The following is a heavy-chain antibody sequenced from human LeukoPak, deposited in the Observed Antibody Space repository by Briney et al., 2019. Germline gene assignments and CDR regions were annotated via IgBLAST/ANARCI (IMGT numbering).Heavy chain of an antibody. CDR2: IYYSGST. V-gene: IGHV4-59*12. CDR3: ARASHDYGDYSHFDY. J-gene: IGHJ4*02. Sequence: SETLSLTCTLSGGSFSSYYWSWIRQPPGKGLEWIGCIYYSGSTNYNPSLKTRVTISVDKSKNQFSLKLSSVTAADTAVYYCARASHDYGDYSHFDYWGQGTLVTVSS. D-gene: IGHD4-17*01. CDR1: GGSFSSYY.